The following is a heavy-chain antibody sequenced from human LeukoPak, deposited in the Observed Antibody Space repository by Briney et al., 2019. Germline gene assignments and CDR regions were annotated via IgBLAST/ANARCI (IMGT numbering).Heavy chain of an antibody. CDR3: ARGYYYMAV. V-gene: IGHV3-20*04. CDR1: GFTFEDYG. Sequence: GGSLRLACAASGFTFEDYGMSWGRQAPAKGLEWVSGINWNGGSTGYADSVTGRFTISRDNAKNSPYLQMNSLRAEDTALYSCARGYYYMAVWGKGTTVTVSS. CDR2: INWNGGST. J-gene: IGHJ6*03.